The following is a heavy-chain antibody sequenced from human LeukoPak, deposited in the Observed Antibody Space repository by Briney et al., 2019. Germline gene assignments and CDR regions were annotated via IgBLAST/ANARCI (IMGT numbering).Heavy chain of an antibody. V-gene: IGHV3-48*02. Sequence: GGSLRLSCAASGFSFNTYSMNWVRQAPGKGLEWISYISRSDTTLYYADSVKGRFTISRDNAKNSLYLQMNSLRDEDTAVYSFDYWGQGTLVTVSS. J-gene: IGHJ4*02. CDR1: GFSFNTYS. CDR3: DY. CDR2: ISRSDTTL.